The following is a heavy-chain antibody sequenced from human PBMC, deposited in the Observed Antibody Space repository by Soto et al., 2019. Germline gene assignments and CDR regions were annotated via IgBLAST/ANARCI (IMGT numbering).Heavy chain of an antibody. CDR1: GYTFTNFD. D-gene: IGHD1-26*01. V-gene: IGHV1-8*01. CDR3: ARGVTEGVDY. J-gene: IGHJ4*02. Sequence: ASVKVSCKASGYTFTNFDINWMRQAPGQGLEWMGWMTPKNGNTGYAQRFQGRVTMTRNTSISTAYMELSSLTSEDTAVYYCARGVTEGVDYWGQGTLVTVSS. CDR2: MTPKNGNT.